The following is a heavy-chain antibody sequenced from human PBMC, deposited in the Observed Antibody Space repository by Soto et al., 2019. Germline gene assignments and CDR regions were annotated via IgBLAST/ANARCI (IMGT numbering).Heavy chain of an antibody. D-gene: IGHD1-7*01. J-gene: IGHJ4*02. Sequence: PSETLSLTCTVSGGSISSYYWSWIRQPPGKGLEWIGYIYYSGSTNYNPSLKSRVTISVDTSKNQFSLKVSSVTAADSAVYYCARRNNWHYDSGYFDSWGQGTLVTVSS. V-gene: IGHV4-59*08. CDR3: ARRNNWHYDSGYFDS. CDR1: GGSISSYY. CDR2: IYYSGST.